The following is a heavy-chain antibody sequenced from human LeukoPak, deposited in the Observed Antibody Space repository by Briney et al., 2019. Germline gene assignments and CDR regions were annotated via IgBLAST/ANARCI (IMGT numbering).Heavy chain of an antibody. CDR3: ASHSNWAYFDS. J-gene: IGHJ4*02. D-gene: IGHD7-27*01. V-gene: IGHV4-39*01. CDR2: IYYSGST. CDR1: GGSISSSSYY. Sequence: SETLSLTCNVSGGSISSSSYYCGGIRQPPGKALEWIGSIYYSGSTYYNPSLKTRVTISVDTSKNQFSLRLSSVTAADTALYYCASHSNWAYFDSWGQGTLVTVSS.